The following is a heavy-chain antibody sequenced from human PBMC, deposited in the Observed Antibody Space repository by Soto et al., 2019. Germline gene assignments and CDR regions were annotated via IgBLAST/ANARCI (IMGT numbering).Heavy chain of an antibody. V-gene: IGHV1-18*01. Sequence: ASVKVSCKASGYTLTTYGITWVRQAPGQGLEWMGRISAYNGNIKYAPKFQGRVTMTTDTSTSTAHMELGSLRSDDTAIYYCARCSGYSGYQCGRWDPWGPGPLVTVSS. J-gene: IGHJ5*02. CDR1: GYTLTTYG. D-gene: IGHD5-12*01. CDR3: ARCSGYSGYQCGRWDP. CDR2: ISAYNGNI.